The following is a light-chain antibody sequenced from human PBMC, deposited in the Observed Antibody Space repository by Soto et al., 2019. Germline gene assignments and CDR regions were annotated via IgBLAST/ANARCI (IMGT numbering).Light chain of an antibody. V-gene: IGLV2-14*02. CDR2: EGS. Sequence: QSVLTQPASVSGSPGQSITISCTGTSSDVGSYNLVSWYQQHPGKAPELMIYEGSNRPSGVSYRFSATKSGNTASLTISGLQAEDEADYYCCSYTRSGTLIFGTGTKVTVL. J-gene: IGLJ1*01. CDR3: CSYTRSGTLI. CDR1: SSDVGSYNL.